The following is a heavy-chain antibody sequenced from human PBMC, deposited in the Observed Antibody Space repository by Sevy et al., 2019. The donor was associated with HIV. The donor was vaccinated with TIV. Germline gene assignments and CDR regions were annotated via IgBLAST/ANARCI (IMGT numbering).Heavy chain of an antibody. J-gene: IGHJ4*02. CDR1: GGTFSDYA. V-gene: IGHV1-69*13. CDR3: ARFKYYGSQSLYYFDY. Sequence: ASVKVSCKACGGTFSDYAISWLRQAPGQGLEWMGGIIPIFGSTNYAEKFQGRVTLTADESTNTFYMELTRLRSEDSAVYYCARFKYYGSQSLYYFDYWGQGTLVTVSS. D-gene: IGHD3-10*01. CDR2: IIPIFGST.